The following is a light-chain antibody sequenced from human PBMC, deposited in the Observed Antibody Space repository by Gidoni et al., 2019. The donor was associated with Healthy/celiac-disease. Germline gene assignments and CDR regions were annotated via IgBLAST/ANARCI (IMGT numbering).Light chain of an antibody. CDR1: SSNIGAGYD. J-gene: IGLJ1*01. CDR2: GNS. Sequence: QSVLTQPPSVSGAPGTRVPISCTGSSSNIGAGYDVHWYQQLPGTAPKLLIYGNSNRPSGVPDRFSGSKSGTSASLAITGLQAEDEADYYCQSYDSSLKVFGTGTKVTVL. V-gene: IGLV1-40*01. CDR3: QSYDSSLKV.